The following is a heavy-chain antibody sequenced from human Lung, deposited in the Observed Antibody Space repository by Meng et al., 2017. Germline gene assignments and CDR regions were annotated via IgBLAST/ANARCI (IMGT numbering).Heavy chain of an antibody. D-gene: IGHD4-11*01. CDR2: INHSGST. V-gene: IGHV4-34*01. J-gene: IGHJ4*02. CDR3: ARGPTTMAHDFDY. CDR1: GGSFSDYY. Sequence: GQLQRWGGGLLKPSGALSLTCFVSGGSFSDYYWSWIRQPPGKGLEWIGEINHSGSTNYNPSLESRATISVDTSQNNLSLKLSSVTAADSAVYYCARGPTTMAHDFDYWGQGTLVTVSS.